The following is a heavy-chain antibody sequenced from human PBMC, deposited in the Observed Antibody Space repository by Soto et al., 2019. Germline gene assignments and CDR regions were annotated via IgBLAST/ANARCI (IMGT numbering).Heavy chain of an antibody. CDR2: ISYSGSS. Sequence: SETLSLTCTVSGGSISSRGFYWGWIRQPPGKGLEWIGRISYSGSSSYNASLKSRLTILTDTSKNQFSLKLTSATAADTAVYYCARNEAGTMLDHWGQGTLVTVSS. CDR3: ARNEAGTMLDH. J-gene: IGHJ4*02. D-gene: IGHD1-1*01. V-gene: IGHV4-39*01. CDR1: GGSISSRGFY.